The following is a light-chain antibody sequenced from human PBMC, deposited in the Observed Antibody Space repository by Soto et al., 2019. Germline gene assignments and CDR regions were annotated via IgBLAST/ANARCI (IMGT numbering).Light chain of an antibody. V-gene: IGKV1-5*03. CDR2: KAS. CDR3: QQYHSYMT. J-gene: IGKJ5*01. Sequence: DIQMTQSPSTLSASVGDRVTIRFGASQSISGWLAWYQQKPGKAPKLLIYKASSLESGVPSRFSASGYGTEFHLTISSLQPEDSATYYCQQYHSYMTFGQGTRLEIK. CDR1: QSISGW.